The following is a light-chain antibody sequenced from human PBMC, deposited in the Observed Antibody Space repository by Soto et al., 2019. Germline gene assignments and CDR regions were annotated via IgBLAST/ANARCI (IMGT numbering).Light chain of an antibody. CDR1: KSVGGD. CDR2: DAS. J-gene: IGKJ1*01. Sequence: DIVLTQSPATLSLTPGQGASLSCRASKSVGGDLVWYQQHPGQAPRLLIYDASNRATGIPPRFSGSGSGTDFTLTISSLEPEDFAVYSCQQRTNWPWTFGQGTKVEVK. V-gene: IGKV3-11*01. CDR3: QQRTNWPWT.